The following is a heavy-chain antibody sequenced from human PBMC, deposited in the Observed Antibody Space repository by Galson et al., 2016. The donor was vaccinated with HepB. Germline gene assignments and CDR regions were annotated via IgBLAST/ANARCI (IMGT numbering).Heavy chain of an antibody. D-gene: IGHD2-2*01. V-gene: IGHV3-30*18. CDR2: ISYDGSNK. J-gene: IGHJ4*02. CDR1: GFTFRTYN. Sequence: SLRLSCAASGFTFRTYNMNWVRQAPGKGLEWVAVISYDGSNKYQADSVKGRFTISRDNSKNTVYLQMNSLRAEDTAVYYCAKDAILACGTGCYADYWGQGTLVTVSA. CDR3: AKDAILACGTGCYADY.